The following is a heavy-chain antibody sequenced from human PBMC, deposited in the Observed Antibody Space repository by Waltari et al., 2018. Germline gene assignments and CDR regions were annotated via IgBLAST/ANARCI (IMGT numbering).Heavy chain of an antibody. V-gene: IGHV1-69*02. J-gene: IGHJ4*02. CDR3: ARGGHSSGWYYFDY. CDR1: GGTFSSYT. CDR2: IIPILGIA. D-gene: IGHD6-19*01. Sequence: QVQLVQSGAEVKKPGSSVKVSCKAPGGTFSSYTISWVRQAPGQGLEWMGRIIPILGIANYAQKFQGRVTITADKSTSTAYMELSSLRSEDTAVYYCARGGHSSGWYYFDYWGQGTLVTVSS.